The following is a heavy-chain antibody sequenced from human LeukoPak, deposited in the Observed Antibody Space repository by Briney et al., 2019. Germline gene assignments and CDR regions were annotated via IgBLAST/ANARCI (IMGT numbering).Heavy chain of an antibody. V-gene: IGHV3-15*01. CDR1: GFSLSDAW. Sequence: GRSLRLSRAASGFSLSDAWMSWVRQAPGKGRECVGRLKPKTDGGTTDYAEPVNDRFTVSRDDSKNTMYLQMNSLKAEDTGLYYCTQLSRGYWGQGTQVTVSS. CDR2: LKPKTDGGTT. J-gene: IGHJ4*02. CDR3: TQLSRGY. D-gene: IGHD1-1*01.